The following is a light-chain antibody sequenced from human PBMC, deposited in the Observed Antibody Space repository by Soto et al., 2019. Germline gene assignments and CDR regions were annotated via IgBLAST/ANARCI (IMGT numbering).Light chain of an antibody. Sequence: EIVLTQSPGTLSLSPGERSALSCRASQSVSSSFLAWYQQKRGQPPRLLIYGASSRATGIPDRFSGSGSGTDLTLTLSRVEPDDFAVYYCQHFRAFGKGTRLEIK. CDR2: GAS. CDR3: QHFRA. J-gene: IGKJ5*01. V-gene: IGKV3-20*01. CDR1: QSVSSSF.